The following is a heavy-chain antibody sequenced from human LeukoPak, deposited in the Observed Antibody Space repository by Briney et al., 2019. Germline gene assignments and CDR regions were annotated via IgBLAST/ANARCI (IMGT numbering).Heavy chain of an antibody. D-gene: IGHD5-18*01. J-gene: IGHJ4*02. CDR2: INHSGST. CDR1: GGCFSGYD. CDR3: AGRSLAYSYGYSDY. V-gene: IGHV4-34*01. Sequence: PSETLSLTCAVYGGCFSGYDWSWIRQPPGKGLEWIGEINHSGSTNYNPSLKSRVTISVDTSKNQFSLKLSSVTAADTAVYYCAGRSLAYSYGYSDYWGQGTLVTVSS.